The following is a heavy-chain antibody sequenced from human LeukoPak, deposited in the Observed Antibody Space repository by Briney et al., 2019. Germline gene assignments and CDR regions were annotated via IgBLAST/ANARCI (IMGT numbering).Heavy chain of an antibody. CDR3: AKKVSYYSDSSASLDY. V-gene: IGHV3-23*01. Sequence: GGSLRLSCAASGFTFSNYAMSWVRQAPGKGLEWVSGISGSGSSTYYADSVKGRFTISRDNSKNTLYLQMNSLRAEDTAVYYCAKKVSYYSDSSASLDYWAREPWSPSPQ. CDR2: ISGSGSST. D-gene: IGHD3-22*01. J-gene: IGHJ4*02. CDR1: GFTFSNYA.